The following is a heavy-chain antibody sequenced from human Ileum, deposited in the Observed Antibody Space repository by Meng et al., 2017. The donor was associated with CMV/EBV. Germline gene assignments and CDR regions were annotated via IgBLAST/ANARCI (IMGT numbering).Heavy chain of an antibody. J-gene: IGHJ1*01. CDR1: VNFSSYW. V-gene: IGHV3-74*01. Sequence: VNFSSYWVHWVRQAPGKGLVWVSRINSDGSSTSYADSVKGRFTISRDNAKNTLYLQMNSLRAEDTAVYYCARVGWSGYYPAEYFQHWGQGTLVTVSS. CDR3: ARVGWSGYYPAEYFQH. CDR2: INSDGSST. D-gene: IGHD3-3*01.